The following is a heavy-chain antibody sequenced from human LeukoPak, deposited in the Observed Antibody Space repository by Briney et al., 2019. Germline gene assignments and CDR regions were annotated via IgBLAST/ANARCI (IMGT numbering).Heavy chain of an antibody. CDR1: GFTFSSYS. CDR3: ARVGAGYSSGWPYYFDY. D-gene: IGHD6-19*01. J-gene: IGHJ4*02. CDR2: ISSSSSTI. V-gene: IGHV3-48*04. Sequence: PGESLRLSCAASGFTFSSYSMNWVRQAPGKGLEWVSYISSSSSTIYYADSVKGRFTISRDNAKNSLYLQMNSLRAEDTAVYYCARVGAGYSSGWPYYFDYWGQGTLVTVSS.